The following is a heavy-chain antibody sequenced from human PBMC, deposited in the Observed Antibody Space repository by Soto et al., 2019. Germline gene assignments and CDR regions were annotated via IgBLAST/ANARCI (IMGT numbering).Heavy chain of an antibody. CDR2: IYYTGTT. V-gene: IGHV4-31*03. D-gene: IGHD4-17*01. Sequence: QLPLQEPGPGLVKPFQTLSLTCSVSGGSITSGGYYWSWIRQVPGKGLEWIGNIYYTGTTYYNAALKSRLTRSVDTSKSQFSLNLSSVTAADTAVYFCARATTTVTTFDSWGQGTQVTVSS. J-gene: IGHJ4*02. CDR3: ARATTTVTTFDS. CDR1: GGSITSGGYY.